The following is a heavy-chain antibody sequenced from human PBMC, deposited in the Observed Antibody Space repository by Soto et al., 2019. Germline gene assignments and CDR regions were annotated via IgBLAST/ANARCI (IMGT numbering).Heavy chain of an antibody. CDR1: GFTFSSYW. V-gene: IGHV3-74*01. CDR3: AKSYGDYAFWYYGMDV. J-gene: IGHJ6*02. Sequence: LGGSLRLSCAASGFTFSSYWMHWVRQAPGKGLVWVSRINSDGSSTSYADSVKGRFTISRDNAKNTLYLQMNSLRAEDTAVYYCAKSYGDYAFWYYGMDVWGQGTTVTVSS. CDR2: INSDGSST. D-gene: IGHD4-17*01.